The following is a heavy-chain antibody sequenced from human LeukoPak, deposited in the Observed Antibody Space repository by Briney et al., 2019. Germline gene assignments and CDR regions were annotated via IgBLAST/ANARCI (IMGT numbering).Heavy chain of an antibody. CDR3: VKDGGYSGYETFGY. D-gene: IGHD5-12*01. CDR1: GFTFSRYA. J-gene: IGHJ4*02. CDR2: ISSNGRST. V-gene: IGHV3-64D*06. Sequence: PGGSLRLSCSASGFTFSRYAMHWVRQAPGKGLEYVSAISSNGRSTYYADSVKGRFTISRDNSKNTLYLQMGSLRAEDTAVYYCVKDGGYSGYETFGYWGQGTLVTVSS.